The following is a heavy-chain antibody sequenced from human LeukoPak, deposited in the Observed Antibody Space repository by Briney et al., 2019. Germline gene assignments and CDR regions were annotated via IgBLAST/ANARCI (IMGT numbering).Heavy chain of an antibody. V-gene: IGHV3-7*01. Sequence: GGSLRLSCAASGFTFSSYWMSRVSRAPGKGLEWVANIKHDGSQKEHVDSVKGRFTFSRDNAKNSLFLQMNSLRAEDTAVYFCARDYSRGDFEYWGQGTLVTVSS. J-gene: IGHJ4*02. D-gene: IGHD2-15*01. CDR3: ARDYSRGDFEY. CDR2: IKHDGSQK. CDR1: GFTFSSYW.